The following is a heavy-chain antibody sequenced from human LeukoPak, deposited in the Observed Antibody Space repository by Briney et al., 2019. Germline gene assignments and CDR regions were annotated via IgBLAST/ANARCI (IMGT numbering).Heavy chain of an antibody. CDR2: IKNKTDGGTT. D-gene: IGHD5-12*01. CDR3: TTASGYAWYYYYYYGMDV. CDR1: GFTFSNAW. V-gene: IGHV3-15*01. J-gene: IGHJ6*04. Sequence: GGSLRLSCAASGFTFSNAWMSWVRQAPGKGLEWVGRIKNKTDGGTTDYAEPVKGRFTISRDDSKNTLYLQMNSLKTEDTAVYYCTTASGYAWYYYYYYGMDVWGKGTTVTVSS.